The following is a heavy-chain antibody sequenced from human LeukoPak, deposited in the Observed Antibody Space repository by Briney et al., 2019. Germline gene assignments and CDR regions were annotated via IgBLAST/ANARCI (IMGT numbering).Heavy chain of an antibody. J-gene: IGHJ4*02. Sequence: GGSLRLSCTVSGFTVSSNSMSWVRQAPGKGLEWVSFIYSDNTYYADSVKGRFTISRDNSKNTLYLQMNSLRAEDTAVYYCASYYYDFWSTDYWGQGTLVTVSS. D-gene: IGHD3-3*01. CDR1: GFTVSSNS. CDR2: IYSDNT. V-gene: IGHV3-53*01. CDR3: ASYYYDFWSTDY.